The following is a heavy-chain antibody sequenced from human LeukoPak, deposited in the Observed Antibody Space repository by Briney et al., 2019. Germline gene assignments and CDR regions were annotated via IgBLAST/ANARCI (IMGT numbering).Heavy chain of an antibody. CDR1: GYTFTSYY. J-gene: IGHJ3*02. CDR3: ASSPPKWSSSWNDAFDI. D-gene: IGHD6-13*01. Sequence: ASVKVSCKASGYTFTSYYMHWVRQAPGQGLEWMGIINPSGGSTSYAQKFQGRVTMTRETSTSTVYMELSSLRSEDTAVYYCASSPPKWSSSWNDAFDIWGQGTMVTVSS. CDR2: INPSGGST. V-gene: IGHV1-46*01.